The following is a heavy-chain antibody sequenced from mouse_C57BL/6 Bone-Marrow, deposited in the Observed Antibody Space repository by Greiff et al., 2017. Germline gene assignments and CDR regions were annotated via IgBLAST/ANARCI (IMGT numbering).Heavy chain of an antibody. CDR2: ISGGGGNT. J-gene: IGHJ4*01. V-gene: IGHV5-9*01. CDR3: ARHYYYAMDY. Sequence: EVKVVESGGGLVKPGGSLKLSCAASGFTFSSYSMSWVRQTPEERLEWVATISGGGGNTYYPDSVKGRFTISRDNAKNTLYLQMSSLRSEDTALYYCARHYYYAMDYWGQGTSVTVSS. CDR1: GFTFSSYS.